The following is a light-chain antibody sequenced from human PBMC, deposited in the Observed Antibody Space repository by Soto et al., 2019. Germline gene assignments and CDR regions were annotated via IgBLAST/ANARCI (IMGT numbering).Light chain of an antibody. V-gene: IGLV6-57*01. Sequence: NFMLTQPHSVSESPGKTVTISCTRSSGSMASNFVQWYQQRPGSSPTTVIYEDNQRPSGVPARFSGSIDRSSNSASLTISGLMTEDEADYYCQSYDSSNPWVFGGGTKLTVL. J-gene: IGLJ3*02. CDR3: QSYDSSNPWV. CDR1: SGSMASNF. CDR2: EDN.